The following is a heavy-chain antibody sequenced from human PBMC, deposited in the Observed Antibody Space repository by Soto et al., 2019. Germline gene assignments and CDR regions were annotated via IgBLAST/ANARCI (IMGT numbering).Heavy chain of an antibody. CDR3: AHLTTGGFYFDY. V-gene: IGHV2-5*02. Sequence: QITLKESGPTLVKPTQTLTLTCTFSGFSLRNSGVGVGWIRQPPGKALEWLALIYWDDDKRYSPSLKSRLTITKDTSKNQVVLTMTNMDPVDPVTYYCAHLTTGGFYFDYWGQGTLVTVSS. CDR1: GFSLRNSGVG. D-gene: IGHD4-17*01. J-gene: IGHJ4*02. CDR2: IYWDDDK.